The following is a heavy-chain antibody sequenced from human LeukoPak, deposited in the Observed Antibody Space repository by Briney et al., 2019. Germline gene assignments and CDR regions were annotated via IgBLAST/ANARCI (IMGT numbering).Heavy chain of an antibody. J-gene: IGHJ4*02. CDR3: ARDHNIVAPFDY. Sequence: ASVKVSCKASGYTFTSYAMHWVRQAPGQRLEWMGWINAGNGNTKYSQKFQGRVTITRDTSVSTAYMELSSLRSEGTAVYYCARDHNIVAPFDYWGQGTLVTVSS. D-gene: IGHD5-12*01. V-gene: IGHV1-3*01. CDR1: GYTFTSYA. CDR2: INAGNGNT.